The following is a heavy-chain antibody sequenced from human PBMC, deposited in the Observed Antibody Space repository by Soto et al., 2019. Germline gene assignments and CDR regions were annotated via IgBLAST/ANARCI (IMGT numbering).Heavy chain of an antibody. Sequence: PGGSLRLSCAASGFTFSDYYMSWIRQAPGKGLEWVSYISSSGSTIYYADSVKGRFTISRDNAKNSLYLQMNSLRAEDTAVYYCATYCSGGSCYPVGQLDDAFDIWGQGTMVTVSS. CDR2: ISSSGSTI. D-gene: IGHD2-15*01. V-gene: IGHV3-11*01. CDR1: GFTFSDYY. CDR3: ATYCSGGSCYPVGQLDDAFDI. J-gene: IGHJ3*02.